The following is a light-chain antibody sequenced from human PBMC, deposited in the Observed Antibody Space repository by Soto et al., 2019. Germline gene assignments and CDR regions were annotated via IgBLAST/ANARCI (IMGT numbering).Light chain of an antibody. V-gene: IGLV2-11*01. J-gene: IGLJ2*01. CDR2: DVS. CDR1: RSNLGPYNY. CDR3: CSYAFPFAV. Sequence: QSALTQPRSVSGSPGQTVAISCTGTRSNLGPYNYVSWYQQHPGKAPTLIIYDVSNWPSGVPDRFSGSKSGNTASLTISGRQADDEADYYCCSYAFPFAVFGGGTKRTVL.